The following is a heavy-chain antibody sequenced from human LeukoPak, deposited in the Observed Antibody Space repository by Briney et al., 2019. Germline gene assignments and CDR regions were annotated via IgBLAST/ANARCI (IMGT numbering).Heavy chain of an antibody. CDR2: IKSKTDGGTT. CDR1: GFTFSKAW. CDR3: AKTSEGGARGRGYFDH. D-gene: IGHD1-26*01. Sequence: PGGSLRLSCADSGFTFSKAWMSWVRQAPGRGLEWVGRIKSKTDGGTTDYAAPVKGRFTISRDDSKNTLYLQMNSLRAEDTAVYYCAKTSEGGARGRGYFDHWGQGTLVTVSS. V-gene: IGHV3-15*01. J-gene: IGHJ4*02.